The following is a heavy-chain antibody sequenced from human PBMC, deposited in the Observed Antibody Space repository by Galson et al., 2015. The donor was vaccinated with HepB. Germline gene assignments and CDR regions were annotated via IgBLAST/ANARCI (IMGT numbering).Heavy chain of an antibody. CDR1: GFTFSDYS. CDR2: VSGSGTTT. D-gene: IGHD2-2*02. Sequence: LRLSCAATGFTFSDYSMTWIRQAPGKGLEWLSYVSGSGTTTFYADSVRGRFTISRNNAKNSLYLQMNSLRAEDTAVYYCARATIRWFDPWGQGTLVTVSS. J-gene: IGHJ5*02. V-gene: IGHV3-11*01. CDR3: ARATIRWFDP.